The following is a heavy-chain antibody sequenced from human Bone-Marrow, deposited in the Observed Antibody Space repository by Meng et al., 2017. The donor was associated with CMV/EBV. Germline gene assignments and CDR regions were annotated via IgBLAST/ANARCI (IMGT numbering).Heavy chain of an antibody. CDR1: GFTFSSYA. CDR3: ARDKSTFNYYDSNGYSL. J-gene: IGHJ4*02. V-gene: IGHV3-30-3*01. Sequence: GESLKISCAASGFTFSSYAMHWVRQAPGKGLEWVAVISYDGSSKYYADSVNGRFTISRDNSKNTLFLQMNSLRAEDTAMYYCARDKSTFNYYDSNGYSLWGQGTLVTVSS. CDR2: ISYDGSSK. D-gene: IGHD3-22*01.